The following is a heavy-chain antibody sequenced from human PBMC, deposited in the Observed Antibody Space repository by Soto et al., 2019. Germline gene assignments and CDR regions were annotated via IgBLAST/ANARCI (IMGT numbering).Heavy chain of an antibody. CDR2: IYYSGST. CDR3: ARALEDSYGDY. CDR1: GGSISSGGYY. D-gene: IGHD5-18*01. Sequence: SETLSLTCTVSGGSISSGGYYWSWIRQHPGKGLEWIGYIYYSGSTYYNPSLKSRVTISVDTSKNQFSLKLSSLRSEDTAVYYCARALEDSYGDYWGQGTLVTVSS. V-gene: IGHV4-31*03. J-gene: IGHJ4*02.